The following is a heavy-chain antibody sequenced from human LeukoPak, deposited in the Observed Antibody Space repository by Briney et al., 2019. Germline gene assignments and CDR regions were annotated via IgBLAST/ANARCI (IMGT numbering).Heavy chain of an antibody. V-gene: IGHV3-23*01. CDR1: GFTFSSSA. J-gene: IGHJ4*02. CDR2: ISGSGGST. CDR3: AKGHRYYFVY. Sequence: GGSLSLSCAASGFTFSSSAISWVRQAPGKGLEWVSAISGSGGSTYYADSVKGRFTISRDNSKNTLYLQVNSLRAEDTAVYYCAKGHRYYFVYWAQEPLVTVSS.